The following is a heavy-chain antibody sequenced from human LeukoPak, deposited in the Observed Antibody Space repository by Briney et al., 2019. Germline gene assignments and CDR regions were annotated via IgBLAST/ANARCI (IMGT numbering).Heavy chain of an antibody. CDR3: ASTYCSGGSCPYYYYYYMDV. Sequence: SETLSLTCTVSGGSISSYYWSWIRQPPGKGLEWIGYIYYSGSTNYNPSLKSRATISVDTSKNQFSLKLSSVTAADTAVYYCASTYCSGGSCPYYYYYYMDVWGKGTTVTVSS. CDR1: GGSISSYY. J-gene: IGHJ6*03. V-gene: IGHV4-59*08. D-gene: IGHD2-15*01. CDR2: IYYSGST.